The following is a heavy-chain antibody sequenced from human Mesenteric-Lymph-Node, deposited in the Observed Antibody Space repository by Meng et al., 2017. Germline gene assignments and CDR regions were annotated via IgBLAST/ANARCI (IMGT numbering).Heavy chain of an antibody. CDR3: ARAEYYNWFDP. D-gene: IGHD1-14*01. CDR1: GGSISSTDYY. V-gene: IGHV4-30-4*01. CDR2: IYYSGNT. J-gene: IGHJ5*02. Sequence: QVQLQESGPGLVKPSQTLYLTCTVSGGSISSTDYYWSWVRQPPGKGLEWIGYIYYSGNTYYNPSLKSRVTISIDTSKNQFSLKLSSVTAADTAVYYCARAEYYNWFDPWGQGTLVTVSS.